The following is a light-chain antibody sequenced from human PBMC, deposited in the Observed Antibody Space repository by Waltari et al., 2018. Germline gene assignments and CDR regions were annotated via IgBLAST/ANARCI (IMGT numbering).Light chain of an antibody. CDR3: QQYYTSPALT. CDR2: WAS. Sequence: DIVMTQSPDSLAVSLGERATIKCKSSQSVLHRSNMRNHLAWYQHKRGQPPKLIIYWASTRESGVPDRFSGRGSGTDFTLTINSLQPEDAAVYYCQQYYTSPALTFGGGTTVEIK. V-gene: IGKV4-1*01. CDR1: QSVLHRSNMRNH. J-gene: IGKJ4*01.